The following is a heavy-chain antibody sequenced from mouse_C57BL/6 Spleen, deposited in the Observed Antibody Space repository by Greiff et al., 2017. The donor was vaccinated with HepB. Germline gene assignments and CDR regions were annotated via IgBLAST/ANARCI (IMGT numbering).Heavy chain of an antibody. V-gene: IGHV1-50*01. J-gene: IGHJ4*01. Sequence: VQLQQPGAELVKPGASVKLSCKASGYTFTSYWMQWVKQRPGQGLEWIGEIDPSDSYTNYNQKFKGKATLTVDTSSSTAYMQLSSLTSEDSAVYYCVSYYYGRPLAMDYWGQGTSVTVSS. CDR3: VSYYYGRPLAMDY. CDR1: GYTFTSYW. D-gene: IGHD1-1*01. CDR2: IDPSDSYT.